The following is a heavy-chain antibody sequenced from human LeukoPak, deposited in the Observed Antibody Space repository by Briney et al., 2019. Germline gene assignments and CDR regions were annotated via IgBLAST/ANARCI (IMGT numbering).Heavy chain of an antibody. J-gene: IGHJ5*02. D-gene: IGHD3-3*01. CDR1: GGSISSGSYY. CDR2: IYTSGST. Sequence: PSQTLSLTCTVSGGSISSGSYYWSWIRQPAGKGLEWIGRIYTSGSTNYNPSLKSRVTISVDTSKNQFSLKLSSVTAADTAVYYCARGELWSAYNWFDPWGQGTLVTVSS. CDR3: ARGELWSAYNWFDP. V-gene: IGHV4-61*02.